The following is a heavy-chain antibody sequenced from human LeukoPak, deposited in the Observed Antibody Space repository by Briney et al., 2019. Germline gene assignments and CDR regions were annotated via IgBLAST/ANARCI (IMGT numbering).Heavy chain of an antibody. CDR1: GFTFSSYW. J-gene: IGHJ4*02. V-gene: IGHV3-30*18. CDR3: AKPELSTSWWYYFDY. CDR2: ISYDGSSK. D-gene: IGHD6-13*01. Sequence: PGGSLRLSCAASGFTFSSYWMSWVRQAPGKGLEWVAVISYDGSSKYYADSVKGRFTTSRDNSKNTLHLQMNSLRAEDTALYYCAKPELSTSWWYYFDYWGQGTLVAVSS.